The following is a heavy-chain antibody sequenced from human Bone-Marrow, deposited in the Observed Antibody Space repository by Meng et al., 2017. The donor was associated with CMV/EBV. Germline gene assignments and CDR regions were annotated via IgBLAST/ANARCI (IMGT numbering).Heavy chain of an antibody. CDR3: AKGGHIDY. J-gene: IGHJ4*02. D-gene: IGHD3-10*01. CDR2: IYYSGST. Sequence: SETLSLTCTVSGGSVSSGSYYWSWIRQPPGKGLEWIGYIYYSGSTNYNPSLKSRVTISVDTSKNQFSLKLSSVTAADTAVYYCAKGGHIDYCGQGTLVTVSS. CDR1: GGSVSSGSYY. V-gene: IGHV4-61*01.